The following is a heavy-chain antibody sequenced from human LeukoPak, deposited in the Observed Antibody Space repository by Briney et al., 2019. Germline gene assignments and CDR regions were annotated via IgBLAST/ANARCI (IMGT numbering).Heavy chain of an antibody. Sequence: GRSLRLSCAASGFTFDDYAMHWVRHAPGKGLEWVSGISWNSGSIGYADSVKGRFTISRDNAKNSLYLQMNSLRAEDTALYYCAKDMLSSGWYPDYWGQGTLVTVSS. CDR3: AKDMLSSGWYPDY. CDR1: GFTFDDYA. V-gene: IGHV3-9*01. J-gene: IGHJ4*02. CDR2: ISWNSGSI. D-gene: IGHD6-19*01.